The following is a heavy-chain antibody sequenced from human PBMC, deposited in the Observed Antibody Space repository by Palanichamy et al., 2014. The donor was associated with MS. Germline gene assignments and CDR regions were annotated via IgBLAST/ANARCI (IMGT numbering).Heavy chain of an antibody. V-gene: IGHV3-23*01. Sequence: EVQLLESGEAWYSLGGPVRLSCAASGFTFSSYAMSWVRQAPGNGLEWVSAISGSGGSTYYADSVKGRFTISRDTSKNTLYLQMNSLRAEDTAVYYCAKVTDNPYYYYYYMDVWGKGTTVTVSS. CDR1: GFTFSSYA. J-gene: IGHJ6*03. D-gene: IGHD1-1*01. CDR2: ISGSGGST. CDR3: AKVTDNPYYYYYYMDV.